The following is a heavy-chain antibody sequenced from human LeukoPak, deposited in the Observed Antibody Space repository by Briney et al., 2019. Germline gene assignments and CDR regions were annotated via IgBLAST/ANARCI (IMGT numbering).Heavy chain of an antibody. CDR3: ARQYYDYVWGSYRPFDY. D-gene: IGHD3-16*02. Sequence: ASVKVSCKASGGTFSSYTISWVRQAPGQGLERMGRIIPILGIANYAQKFQGRVTITADKSTSTAYLELSSLRSEDTAVYYCARQYYDYVWGSYRPFDYWGQGTLVTVSS. CDR1: GGTFSSYT. J-gene: IGHJ4*02. V-gene: IGHV1-69*02. CDR2: IIPILGIA.